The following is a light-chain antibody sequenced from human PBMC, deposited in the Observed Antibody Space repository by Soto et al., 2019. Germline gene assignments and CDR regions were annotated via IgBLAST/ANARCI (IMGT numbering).Light chain of an antibody. CDR2: DAS. J-gene: IGKJ4*01. V-gene: IGKV1-33*01. Sequence: DIQMTPSPSSLSASVGDRVTITCQASQDISNYLIWYQQKPGKAPKLLIYDASNLETGVPSRFSGSVSGTDFTFTISGLQPEDTATYYCQQYENPLLTFGGGTKVEIK. CDR1: QDISNY. CDR3: QQYENPLLT.